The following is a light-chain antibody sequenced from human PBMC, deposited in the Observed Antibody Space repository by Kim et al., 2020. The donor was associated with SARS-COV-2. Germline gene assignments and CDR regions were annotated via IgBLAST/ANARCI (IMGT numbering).Light chain of an antibody. J-gene: IGLJ2*01. CDR1: SSNVGSNY. V-gene: IGLV1-47*01. Sequence: RVPISCTGGSSNVGSNYVYWYQQLPGTAPKLLICRNNQRPSGVPDRFSGSKSGTSASLAISGLRSEDEADYYCAAWDDSLSGHVVFGGGTQLTVL. CDR2: RNN. CDR3: AAWDDSLSGHVV.